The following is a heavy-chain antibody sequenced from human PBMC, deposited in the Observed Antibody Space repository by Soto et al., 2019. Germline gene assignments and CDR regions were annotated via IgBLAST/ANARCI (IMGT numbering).Heavy chain of an antibody. Sequence: SETLSLTCTVSCVSISNSSYYWGWIRRPPGKGLEWIGTIYYSGITYYNPSLKSRVTISVDTSKNQFSLKLTSVTAADTAVYYCARHGSNWGQGTLVTVSS. V-gene: IGHV4-39*01. J-gene: IGHJ4*02. CDR2: IYYSGIT. CDR1: CVSISNSSYY. CDR3: ARHGSN.